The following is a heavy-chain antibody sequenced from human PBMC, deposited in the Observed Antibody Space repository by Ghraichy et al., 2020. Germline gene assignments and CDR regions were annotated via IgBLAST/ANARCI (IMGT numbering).Heavy chain of an antibody. CDR1: GGSISSYY. CDR2: IYYSGST. CDR3: ARDSVSSGWYDNWFDP. J-gene: IGHJ5*02. V-gene: IGHV4-59*01. D-gene: IGHD6-19*01. Sequence: SETLSLTCTVSGGSISSYYWSWIRQPPGKGLEWIGYIYYSGSTNYNPSLKSRVTISVDTSKNQFSLKLSSVTAADTAVYYCARDSVSSGWYDNWFDPWGQGTLVTVSS.